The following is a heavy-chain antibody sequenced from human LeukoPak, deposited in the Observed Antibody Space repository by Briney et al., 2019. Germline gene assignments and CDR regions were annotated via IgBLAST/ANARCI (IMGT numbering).Heavy chain of an antibody. CDR3: ARDFGPRLYAFDV. J-gene: IGHJ3*01. D-gene: IGHD3-16*01. Sequence: PGGSLRLSCVVSGFTFSTYWMSWVRQAPGGGLERLSYISVSSRNVIDYADSVKGRFTISRDDAKNSLYLQMNSLRAEDTAVYFCARDFGPRLYAFDVWGQGTMITVSS. CDR2: ISVSSRNVI. CDR1: GFTFSTYW. V-gene: IGHV3-48*04.